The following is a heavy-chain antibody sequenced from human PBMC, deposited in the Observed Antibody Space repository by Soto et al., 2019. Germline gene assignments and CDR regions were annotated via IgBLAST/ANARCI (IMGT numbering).Heavy chain of an antibody. CDR3: ARGLSLRYFDWSRAYYGMDV. J-gene: IGHJ6*02. V-gene: IGHV4-34*01. D-gene: IGHD3-9*01. Sequence: SETLSLTCAVYGGSLSGYYWSWIRQPPGKGLEWIGEINHSGSTNYNPSLKSRVTISVDTSKNQFSLKLSSVTAADTAVYYCARGLSLRYFDWSRAYYGMDVWGQGTTVTVSS. CDR2: INHSGST. CDR1: GGSLSGYY.